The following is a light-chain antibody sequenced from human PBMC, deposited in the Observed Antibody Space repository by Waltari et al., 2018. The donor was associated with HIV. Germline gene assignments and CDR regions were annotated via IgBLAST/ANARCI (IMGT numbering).Light chain of an antibody. CDR2: DVN. CDR3: KSFSTSNTYV. Sequence: QSALTQPASVSGSPGQSITISCTGTSSDVGYFNYVSWYQQHPGKAPKVIIYDVNNGPSGVSNHFYGSKSGYTASLTISGLRAEDEADYYCKSFSTSNTYVFGSGTRVTVL. J-gene: IGLJ1*01. CDR1: SSDVGYFNY. V-gene: IGLV2-14*01.